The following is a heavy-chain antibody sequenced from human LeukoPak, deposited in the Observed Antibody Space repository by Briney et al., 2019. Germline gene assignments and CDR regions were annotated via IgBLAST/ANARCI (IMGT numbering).Heavy chain of an antibody. CDR1: GFTFSSYW. D-gene: IGHD3-22*01. CDR3: ARIGASLYDSSGYMMKNAFDI. V-gene: IGHV3-7*01. CDR2: IKQDGSEK. Sequence: GGSLRLSCAASGFTFSSYWMSWVRQAPGKGLEWVADIKQDGSEKYYVDSVKGRFTISRDNAKNSLYLQVNSLRAEDTALYYCARIGASLYDSSGYMMKNAFDIWGQGTVVTVSS. J-gene: IGHJ3*02.